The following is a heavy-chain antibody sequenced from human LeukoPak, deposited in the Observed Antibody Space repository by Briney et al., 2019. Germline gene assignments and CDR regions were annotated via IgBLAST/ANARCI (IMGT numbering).Heavy chain of an antibody. CDR2: ISGSGGST. V-gene: IGHV3-23*01. CDR3: AREGQVAYYYMDV. J-gene: IGHJ6*03. Sequence: GGSLRLSCAASGFTFSSYAMSWVRQAPGKGLEWVSVISGSGGSTNYADSVNGRFTISRDNAKNSLYLQMNSLRAEDTAVYYCAREGQVAYYYMDVWGKGTTVTVSS. D-gene: IGHD1-26*01. CDR1: GFTFSSYA.